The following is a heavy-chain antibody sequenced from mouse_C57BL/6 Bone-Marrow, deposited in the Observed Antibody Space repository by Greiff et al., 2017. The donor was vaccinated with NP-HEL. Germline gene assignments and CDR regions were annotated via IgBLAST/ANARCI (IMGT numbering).Heavy chain of an antibody. D-gene: IGHD1-1*01. CDR2: IDPSDSET. Sequence: QVQLKQPGVELVRPGSSVKLSCKASGYTFTSYWMHWVKQRPIQGLEWIGNIDPSDSETHYTQKFTDKATLTVDKSSSTAYMQLSSLTSEDSAVYYCAGGYGSSYWYFDVWGTGTTVTVSS. V-gene: IGHV1-52*01. CDR3: AGGYGSSYWYFDV. J-gene: IGHJ1*03. CDR1: GYTFTSYW.